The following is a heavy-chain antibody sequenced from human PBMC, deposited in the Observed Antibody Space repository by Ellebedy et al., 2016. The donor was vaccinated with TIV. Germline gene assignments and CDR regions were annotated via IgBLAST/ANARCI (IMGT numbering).Heavy chain of an antibody. Sequence: GESLKIPCAASGLTFSSYAMSWVRQAPGKGLEWVSAINGNGANTYYANSVKGRFTISRDNSKNTLYLQMNSLSAEDTAVYFCAKVIPYYGSGSYHSYYFDYWGQGTLVTVSS. J-gene: IGHJ4*02. CDR3: AKVIPYYGSGSYHSYYFDY. CDR2: INGNGANT. V-gene: IGHV3-23*01. CDR1: GLTFSSYA. D-gene: IGHD3-10*01.